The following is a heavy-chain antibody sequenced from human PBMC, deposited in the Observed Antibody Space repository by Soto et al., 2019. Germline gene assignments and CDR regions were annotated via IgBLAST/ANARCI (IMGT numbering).Heavy chain of an antibody. CDR3: ARCLSGQLGNWFDP. CDR2: INSDESSR. Sequence: GGSLRLSCAASGFTFSNYWMHWVRQAPGKGLVWVSRINSDESSRNYADSVKGRFTISRDNAKNTLYLQMNSLRAEDTAVYYCARCLSGQLGNWFDPWGQGTLVTVSS. V-gene: IGHV3-74*01. CDR1: GFTFSNYW. J-gene: IGHJ5*02. D-gene: IGHD6-13*01.